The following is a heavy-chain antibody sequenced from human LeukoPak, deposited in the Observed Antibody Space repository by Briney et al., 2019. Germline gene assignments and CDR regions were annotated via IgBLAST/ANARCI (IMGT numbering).Heavy chain of an antibody. J-gene: IGHJ5*02. CDR3: ARDPSVVPAAVNWFDP. CDR1: GFTFSTYS. D-gene: IGHD2-2*01. CDR2: ISGSSIYI. V-gene: IGHV3-21*01. Sequence: PGGSLRLSCAASGFTFSTYSMNWVRQAPGKGLEWVSSISGSSIYIYYADSVKGRFTISRDNAKNSLYLQMNSLRAEDTAVYYCARDPSVVPAAVNWFDPWGQGTLVTVSS.